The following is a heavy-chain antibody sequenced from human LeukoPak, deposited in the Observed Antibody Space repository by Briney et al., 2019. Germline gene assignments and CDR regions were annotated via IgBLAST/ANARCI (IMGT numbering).Heavy chain of an antibody. CDR1: GLAFSAYK. Sequence: GGSMRLSCAASGLAFSAYKMHWVRQAPRKGLVWVSRISTDGYTTDYADFVQGRFTASRDNTKDTWSLEMNSLRAEDTAVYYCVVGGSPGYWGQGTLVTVSS. CDR3: VVGGSPGY. D-gene: IGHD2-15*01. V-gene: IGHV3-74*01. CDR2: ISTDGYTT. J-gene: IGHJ4*02.